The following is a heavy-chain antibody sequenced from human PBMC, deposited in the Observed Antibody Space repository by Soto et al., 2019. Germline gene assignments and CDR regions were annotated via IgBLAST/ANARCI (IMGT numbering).Heavy chain of an antibody. CDR3: ARKLELRGSYYYYYDMDV. J-gene: IGHJ6*02. V-gene: IGHV1-2*02. CDR2: INPNSGGT. D-gene: IGHD1-7*01. Sequence: SVKVSCKASGYTFTDYYMHWVRQAPGQGLEWMGWINPNSGGTNYAQKFQGRVTMTRDTSISTAYMELSRLRSDDTAVYYCARKLELRGSYYYYYDMDVWGQGTTVTVS. CDR1: GYTFTDYY.